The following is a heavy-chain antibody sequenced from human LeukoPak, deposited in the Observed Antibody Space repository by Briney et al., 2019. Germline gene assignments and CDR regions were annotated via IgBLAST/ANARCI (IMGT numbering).Heavy chain of an antibody. D-gene: IGHD5-12*01. Sequence: SETLSLTRTVTGGSISSYYWSWIRQSPGKGLEWIGYISNSGSTTYNPSLNSRVTVSLDTSKNHFSLKLNSVTAADTAVYYCARGYTGNGYFDYWGQGTLVTVSS. CDR2: ISNSGST. V-gene: IGHV4-59*01. J-gene: IGHJ4*02. CDR1: GGSISSYY. CDR3: ARGYTGNGYFDY.